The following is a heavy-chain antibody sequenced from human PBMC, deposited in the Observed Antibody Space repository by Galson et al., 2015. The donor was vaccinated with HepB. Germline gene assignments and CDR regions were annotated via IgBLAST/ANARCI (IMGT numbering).Heavy chain of an antibody. J-gene: IGHJ4*02. V-gene: IGHV4-59*01. CDR3: AGGSYSEDYFDY. D-gene: IGHD1-26*01. CDR1: VGSISSYH. Sequence: QTLSLTCTVSVGSISSYHWSWSRQPAGRGLGWIGYIYCSGSNNYNPSLKSRVTISVDTSKNQFSLKLSSVTAADTAVYYCAGGSYSEDYFDYWGQGTLVTVSS. CDR2: IYCSGSN.